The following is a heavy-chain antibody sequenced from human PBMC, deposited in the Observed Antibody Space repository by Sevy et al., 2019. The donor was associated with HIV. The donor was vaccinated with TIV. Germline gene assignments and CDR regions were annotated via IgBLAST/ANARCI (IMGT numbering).Heavy chain of an antibody. CDR2: IWYDGINK. CDR1: GFIFSTYG. Sequence: GGSLRLSCVASGFIFSTYGMYWVRQAPGKGLEWVAVIWYDGINKDYADSVKGRFIISRDNSKNTMYLEMDSLRAEDTAVYYCARDSRNGLDPWGQGALVTVSS. D-gene: IGHD2-8*01. J-gene: IGHJ5*02. CDR3: ARDSRNGLDP. V-gene: IGHV3-33*01.